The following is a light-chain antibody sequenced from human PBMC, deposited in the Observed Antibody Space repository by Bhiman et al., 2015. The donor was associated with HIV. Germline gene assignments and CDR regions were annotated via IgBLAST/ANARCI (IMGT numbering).Light chain of an antibody. CDR1: SSDVGGYNY. CDR3: CSYAGTYSYV. Sequence: QSALTQPASVSGSPGQSITISCTGTSSDVGGYNYVSWYQQHPGKAPKLMIYDVNKRPSGVPDRFSGSKSGNTASLTISGLQAEDETDYSCCSYAGTYSYVFGTGTKVTVL. J-gene: IGLJ1*01. CDR2: DVN. V-gene: IGLV2-11*01.